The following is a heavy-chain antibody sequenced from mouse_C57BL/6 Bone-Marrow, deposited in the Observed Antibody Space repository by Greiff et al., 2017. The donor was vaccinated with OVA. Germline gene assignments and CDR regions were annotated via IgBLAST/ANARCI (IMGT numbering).Heavy chain of an antibody. Sequence: EVKLVESVGGLVKPGGSLKLSCAASGFTFSSYAMSWVRQTPEKRLEWVATISDGGSYTYYPDNVKGRFTISRDNAKNNLYLQMSHLKSEDTAMYYCARSQATGYYAMDYWGQGTSVTVSS. CDR1: GFTFSSYA. D-gene: IGHD3-2*02. V-gene: IGHV5-4*03. J-gene: IGHJ4*01. CDR3: ARSQATGYYAMDY. CDR2: ISDGGSYT.